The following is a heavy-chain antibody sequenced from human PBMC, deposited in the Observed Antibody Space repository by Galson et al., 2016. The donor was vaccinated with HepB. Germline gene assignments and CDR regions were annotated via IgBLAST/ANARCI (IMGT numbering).Heavy chain of an antibody. CDR1: GFTFSYHA. CDR3: ARDPDYNNSTGTFDY. D-gene: IGHD3-9*01. V-gene: IGHV3-30-3*01. Sequence: SLSLSCAASGFTFSYHALHWVRQAPGKGLEWVSVISYDGSRRYYAASAKGRFTIYRDNSKNTLFLRMNSLTREDTAVYFCARDPDYNNSTGTFDYWGQGSLVTVSS. CDR2: ISYDGSRR. J-gene: IGHJ4*02.